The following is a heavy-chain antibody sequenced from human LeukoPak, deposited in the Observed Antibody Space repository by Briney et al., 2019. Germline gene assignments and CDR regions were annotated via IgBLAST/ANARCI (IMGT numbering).Heavy chain of an antibody. V-gene: IGHV4-59*08. D-gene: IGHD3-16*01. CDR2: IHDSGTT. J-gene: IGHJ4*02. CDR3: ARHDTVLQGGGYDY. CDR1: GGSISGYY. Sequence: SETLSLTCTVSGGSISGYYWSWIRQPPGRGLEWIAYIHDSGTTDYNPSLESRVTISVDTSKNQFSLKLSSVTAADTAVYYCARHDTVLQGGGYDYWGQGTLVTVSS.